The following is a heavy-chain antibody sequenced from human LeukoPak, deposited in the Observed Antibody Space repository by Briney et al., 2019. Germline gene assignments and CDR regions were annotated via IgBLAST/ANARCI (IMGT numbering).Heavy chain of an antibody. V-gene: IGHV4-59*01. CDR3: ARDGWYKGAFDY. CDR1: GGSISSYY. D-gene: IGHD6-19*01. Sequence: SETLSLTCTVSGGSISSYYWSWIRQPPGKGLEWIGYIYYSGSTNYNPSLKSRVTISVDTSKNQFPLKLSSVTAADTAVYYCARDGWYKGAFDYWGQGTLVTVSS. CDR2: IYYSGST. J-gene: IGHJ4*02.